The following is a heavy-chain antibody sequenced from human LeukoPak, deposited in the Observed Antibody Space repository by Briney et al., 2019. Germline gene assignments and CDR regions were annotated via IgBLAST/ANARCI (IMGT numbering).Heavy chain of an antibody. CDR1: GFTFSSNW. Sequence: QPGGSLRLSCAASGFTFSSNWMHWVRQAPGKGLVWVSYINSDGSSTTYADSVKGRFTISRDNAKNTLYLQMNSLRVEDTAVYYCAGGISATGGGWGQGTMVTVSS. D-gene: IGHD6-13*01. CDR3: AGGISATGGG. J-gene: IGHJ3*01. CDR2: INSDGSST. V-gene: IGHV3-74*01.